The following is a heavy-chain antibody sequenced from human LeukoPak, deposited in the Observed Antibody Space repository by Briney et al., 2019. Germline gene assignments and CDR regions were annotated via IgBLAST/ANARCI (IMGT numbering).Heavy chain of an antibody. V-gene: IGHV3-64*01. J-gene: IGHJ4*02. CDR3: ARAAIYYGSGSFLTHYYFDY. Sequence: PGRSLSLSCAASGFTFSSYAMHWVRQAPGKGLEYVSAIGSNGGSTYYANSVKGRFTISRDNSKNTLYLQMGSLRAEDMAVYYCARAAIYYGSGSFLTHYYFDYWGQGTLVTVSS. CDR1: GFTFSSYA. CDR2: IGSNGGST. D-gene: IGHD3-10*01.